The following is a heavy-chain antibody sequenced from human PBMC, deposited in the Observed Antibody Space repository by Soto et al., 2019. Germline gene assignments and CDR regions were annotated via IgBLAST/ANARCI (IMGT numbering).Heavy chain of an antibody. Sequence: PSETLSLTCTVSGGSMSNYYRSWLRQPAGKGLEWIGRIYTTGSTYYNPSLKSRVTISLDTSRNFFSLELSTVTAADTAVYWCVRDRSGYYEGGFDYWSQGTLVTVSS. CDR2: IYTTGST. D-gene: IGHD3-9*01. CDR3: VRDRSGYYEGGFDY. V-gene: IGHV4-4*07. CDR1: GGSMSNYY. J-gene: IGHJ4*02.